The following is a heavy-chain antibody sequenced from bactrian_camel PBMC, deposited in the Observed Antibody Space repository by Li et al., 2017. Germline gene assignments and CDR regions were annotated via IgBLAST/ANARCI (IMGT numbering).Heavy chain of an antibody. CDR3: AEGRGSRGEHCYSLNY. V-gene: IGHV3S1*01. CDR1: RYTYKRNC. D-gene: IGHD6*01. Sequence: HVQLVESGGGSVQAGGSPTLSCAAGRYTYKRNCMGWFRQRPGKDREGLAVLWIGGATTTYANSVKGRFIITRDKAKNTVYLQMNNLQPEDTATYYCAEGRGSRGEHCYSLNYWGQGTQVTVS. CDR2: LWIGGATT. J-gene: IGHJ4*01.